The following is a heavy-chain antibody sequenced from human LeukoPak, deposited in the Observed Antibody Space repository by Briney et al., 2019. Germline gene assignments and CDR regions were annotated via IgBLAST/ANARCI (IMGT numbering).Heavy chain of an antibody. CDR3: ARGTVAGHPYFDY. V-gene: IGHV4-4*07. J-gene: IGHJ4*02. D-gene: IGHD6-19*01. Sequence: SETLSLTCTVSPGGSISNYYLSWIRQSAVKGLEWIGRIYTGGSTNYNPSLRGRVTMSVDTSNNQFSLKLRSVTAADTAVYYCARGTVAGHPYFDYWGQGTLVTVSS. CDR2: IYTGGST. CDR1: PGGSISNYY.